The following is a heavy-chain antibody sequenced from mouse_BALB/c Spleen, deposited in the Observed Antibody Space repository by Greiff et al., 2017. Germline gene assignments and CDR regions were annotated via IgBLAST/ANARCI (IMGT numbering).Heavy chain of an antibody. Sequence: DVNLVESGGGLVQPGGSRKLSCAASGFTFSSFGMHWVRQAPEKGLEWVAYISSGSSTIYYADTVKGRFTISRDNPKNTLFLQMTSLRSEDTAMYYCARNWDVWYFDVWGAGTTVTVSS. D-gene: IGHD4-1*01. CDR3: ARNWDVWYFDV. J-gene: IGHJ1*01. CDR2: ISSGSSTI. V-gene: IGHV5-17*02. CDR1: GFTFSSFG.